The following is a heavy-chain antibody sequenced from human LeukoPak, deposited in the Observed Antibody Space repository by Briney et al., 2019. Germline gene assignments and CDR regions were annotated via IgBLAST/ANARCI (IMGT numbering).Heavy chain of an antibody. V-gene: IGHV4-38-2*02. Sequence: PSETLSLTCSVSGGSLTNYYWGWIRQPPGKGLEWIGSIYHSGRTYYNPSLKSRVTISVDTSKNQFSLKLSSVTAADTAVYYCATRKLGNDYWGQGTLVTVSS. D-gene: IGHD7-27*01. CDR2: IYHSGRT. CDR1: GGSLTNYY. J-gene: IGHJ4*02. CDR3: ATRKLGNDY.